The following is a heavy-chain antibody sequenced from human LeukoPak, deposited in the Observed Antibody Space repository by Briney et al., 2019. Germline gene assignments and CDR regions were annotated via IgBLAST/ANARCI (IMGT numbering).Heavy chain of an antibody. CDR3: ARVLTGWYYFDY. J-gene: IGHJ4*02. D-gene: IGHD6-19*01. V-gene: IGHV3-23*01. CDR2: IPVSGGST. CDR1: GFTFSSYA. Sequence: GGSLRLSCAAPGFTFSSYAMSWVRQAPGKGLEWVSAIPVSGGSTYYADSVKGRFTISRDNSKNTLYLQMNSLRAEDTAVYYCARVLTGWYYFDYWGQGTLVTVSS.